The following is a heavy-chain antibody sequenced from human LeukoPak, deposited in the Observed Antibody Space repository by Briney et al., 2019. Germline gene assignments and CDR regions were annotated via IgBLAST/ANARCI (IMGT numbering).Heavy chain of an antibody. CDR3: ARGGSDSSSWYSEDY. V-gene: IGHV1-69*13. CDR1: GGTFSSYA. Sequence: SVKVSCKASGGTFSSYAISWVRQAPGQGLEWMGGIIPIFGTANYAQKFQGRVTITADESTSTAYMELSSLRSEDMAVYYCARGGSDSSSWYSEDYWGQGTLVTVSS. CDR2: IIPIFGTA. J-gene: IGHJ4*02. D-gene: IGHD6-13*01.